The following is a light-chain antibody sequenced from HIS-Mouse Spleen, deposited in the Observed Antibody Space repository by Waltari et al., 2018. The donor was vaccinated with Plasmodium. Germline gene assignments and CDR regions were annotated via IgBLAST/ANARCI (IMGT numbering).Light chain of an antibody. CDR3: QQYYSTPLT. CDR1: QRGLYSSNNKNY. J-gene: IGKJ4*01. Sequence: DIVMTQSPDSLAVSLGERATINCKSSQRGLYSSNNKNYLAWYQQKPGQPPKLLIYWASTRESGVPDRFSGSGSETDFTLTISSLQAEDVAVYYCQQYYSTPLTFGGGTKVEIK. V-gene: IGKV4-1*01. CDR2: WAS.